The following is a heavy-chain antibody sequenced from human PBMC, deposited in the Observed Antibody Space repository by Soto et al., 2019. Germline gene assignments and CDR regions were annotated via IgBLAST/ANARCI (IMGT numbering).Heavy chain of an antibody. CDR3: RGYCSSTSCSPIDDFDY. J-gene: IGHJ4*02. CDR2: IKNEAISFAT. Sequence: GGSLRLSCAASGFTFSGSAVHWVRQASGKGLEWFCCIKNEAISFATAYAASLKGRFTISRDDSKNTAYLLMNSLRIEDTAVYFCRGYCSSTSCSPIDDFDYWGRGTLVTVSS. V-gene: IGHV3-73*01. D-gene: IGHD2-2*01. CDR1: GFTFSGSA.